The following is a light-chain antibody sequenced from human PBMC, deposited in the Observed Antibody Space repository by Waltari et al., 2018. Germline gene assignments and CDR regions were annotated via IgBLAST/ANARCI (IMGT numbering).Light chain of an antibody. J-gene: IGLJ2*01. CDR1: SRDLGGDDS. Sequence: QSALTQPASASGPPGPSITVSSTGSSRDLGGDDSVSWYQDLPGQAPKVIIYDVSSRPSGVADRFSGSKSGNTASLTISGLQAEDEANYYCCSQSSNNGVIFGGGTKVTVL. CDR2: DVS. CDR3: CSQSSNNGVI. V-gene: IGLV2-14*03.